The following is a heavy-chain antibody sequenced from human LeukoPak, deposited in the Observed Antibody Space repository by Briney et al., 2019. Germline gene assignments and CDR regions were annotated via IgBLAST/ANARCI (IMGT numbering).Heavy chain of an antibody. CDR1: GYTFTANF. CDR3: ARVANYYDSRGYYLYYFDY. Sequence: GASVKVSCKASGYTFTANFIHWVRQAPGQGLEWMGWINPYSGGTNYVKTFQGRVTMTRDTSISTAYMEVSRLRSDDTAVYYCARVANYYDSRGYYLYYFDYWGQGTLVTVSS. CDR2: INPYSGGT. V-gene: IGHV1-2*02. J-gene: IGHJ4*02. D-gene: IGHD3-22*01.